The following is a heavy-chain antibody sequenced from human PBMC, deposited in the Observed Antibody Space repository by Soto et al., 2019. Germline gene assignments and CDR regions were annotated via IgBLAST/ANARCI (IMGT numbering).Heavy chain of an antibody. CDR2: IYYSGST. CDR1: GGSISSSSYY. D-gene: IGHD5-12*01. V-gene: IGHV4-39*01. Sequence: SETLSLTCTVSGGSISSSSYYWGWIRQPPGKGLEWIGSIYYSGSTYYNPSLKSRVTISVDTSKNQFSLKLSSVTAADTAVYYCARLRSRWLQCFYYWGQGTLVTVSS. CDR3: ARLRSRWLQCFYY. J-gene: IGHJ4*02.